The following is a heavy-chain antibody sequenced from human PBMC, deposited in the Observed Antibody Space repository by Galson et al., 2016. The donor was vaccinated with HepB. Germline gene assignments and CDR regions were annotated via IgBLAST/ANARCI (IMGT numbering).Heavy chain of an antibody. J-gene: IGHJ6*02. Sequence: SLRLSCATSGFTFTRYNMNWVRQAPGKGLEWVSSISSGSSYIYYADSVKGRFTISRDNAKNSLYLQMNSLRAEDTAVYYCAREGLSDYGDYKYYYYALDVWGQGTTVTVSS. CDR2: ISSGSSYI. CDR3: AREGLSDYGDYKYYYYALDV. V-gene: IGHV3-21*01. D-gene: IGHD4-17*01. CDR1: GFTFTRYN.